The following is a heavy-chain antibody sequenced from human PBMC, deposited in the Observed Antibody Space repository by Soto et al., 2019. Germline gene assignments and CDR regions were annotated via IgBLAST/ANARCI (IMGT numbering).Heavy chain of an antibody. D-gene: IGHD4-4*01. J-gene: IGHJ5*02. CDR1: GFTFSSYS. V-gene: IGHV3-21*01. CDR3: ARGGRYSNYPNWFDP. CDR2: ISSSSSYI. Sequence: GGSLRLSCAASGFTFSSYSMNWVRQAPGKGLEWVSSISSSSSYIYYADSVKGRFTISRDNAKNSLYLQMNSLRAEDTAVYYCARGGRYSNYPNWFDPWGQGTLVTVSS.